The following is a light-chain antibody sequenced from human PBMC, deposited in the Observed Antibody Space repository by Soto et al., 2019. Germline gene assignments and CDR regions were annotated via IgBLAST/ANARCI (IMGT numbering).Light chain of an antibody. CDR1: QSVSSN. CDR3: HQYNNWPT. V-gene: IGKV3-15*01. Sequence: ELVITQSPVTLSLSPWERATLSCRASQSVSSNLAWYQQKPDQAPRLLIYGASTRATGIPARFSGSGSGTDFTLTISSLKSEDFAVYYCHQYNNWPTFGKGTKVDIK. CDR2: GAS. J-gene: IGKJ1*01.